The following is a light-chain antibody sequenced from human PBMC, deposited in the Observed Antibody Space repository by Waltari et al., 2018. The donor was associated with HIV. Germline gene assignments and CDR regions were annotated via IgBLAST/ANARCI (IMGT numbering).Light chain of an antibody. CDR1: TSNIETEA. J-gene: IGLJ3*02. CDR2: RNY. V-gene: IGLV1-47*01. CDR3: VSYDSRLDERL. Sequence: QSVLTQPPSVSGTPGQTVTISCSGSTSNIETEALYWYQPLPGTAPKLIIYRNYKRPSGVSDRFSCSKAGASASLVRSGLRSEDEAHYYCVSYDSRLDERLFGGGTKLTVL.